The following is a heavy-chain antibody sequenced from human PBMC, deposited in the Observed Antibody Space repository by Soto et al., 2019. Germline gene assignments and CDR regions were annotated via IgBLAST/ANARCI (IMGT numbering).Heavy chain of an antibody. CDR1: GGTFSSYA. J-gene: IGHJ6*02. D-gene: IGHD4-17*01. Sequence: SVKVSCKASGGTFSSYAISWVRQAPGQGLEWMGGIIPIFGTANYAQKFQGRVTITADKSTSTAYMELSSLRSDDTAVYYCATTVTTPPYRNGMDVWGQGTTVTVSS. V-gene: IGHV1-69*06. CDR3: ATTVTTPPYRNGMDV. CDR2: IIPIFGTA.